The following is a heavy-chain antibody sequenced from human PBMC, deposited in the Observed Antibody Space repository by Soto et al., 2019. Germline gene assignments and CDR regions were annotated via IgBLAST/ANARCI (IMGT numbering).Heavy chain of an antibody. J-gene: IGHJ6*02. Sequence: GGSLRLSCAASGFTFSSYGMHWVRQAPGKGLEWVAVISYDGSNKYYADSVKGRFTISRDNSKNTLYLQMNSLRAEDTAVYYCAKDKRDSSGYYYYYYYGMDVWGQGTTVTVSS. CDR1: GFTFSSYG. CDR3: AKDKRDSSGYYYYYYYGMDV. V-gene: IGHV3-30*18. D-gene: IGHD3-22*01. CDR2: ISYDGSNK.